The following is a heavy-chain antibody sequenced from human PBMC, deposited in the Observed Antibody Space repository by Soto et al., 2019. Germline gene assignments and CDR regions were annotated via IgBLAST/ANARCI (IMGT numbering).Heavy chain of an antibody. CDR3: ARPGVVGQSNEPYEAFDF. Sequence: QVQLQESGPGLVKPSGTLSLTCTVSGASISSHSWSWIRQPPGTGLEWIGYIYDSGSTNYNPSLRSRVTIPADTSKNHFSLKLSPVPSSDTAVYYCARPGVVGQSNEPYEAFDFWGRGTMVTVSS. D-gene: IGHD2-15*01. CDR1: GASISSHS. J-gene: IGHJ3*01. V-gene: IGHV4-59*08. CDR2: IYDSGST.